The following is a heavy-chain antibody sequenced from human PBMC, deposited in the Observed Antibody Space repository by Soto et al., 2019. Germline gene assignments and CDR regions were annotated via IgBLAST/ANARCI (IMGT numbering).Heavy chain of an antibody. CDR3: ARVSGGDYNWYFDL. D-gene: IGHD2-21*01. J-gene: IGHJ2*01. V-gene: IGHV3-13*01. CDR2: IGTAGDT. Sequence: EVQLVESGGGLVQPGGSLRLSCAASGFTFSSYDMHWVRQATGKGLEWVSAIGTAGDTYYPGSVKGRFTISRENAKNSLYLQMNSLRAGDTAVYYCARVSGGDYNWYFDLWGRGTLVTVSS. CDR1: GFTFSSYD.